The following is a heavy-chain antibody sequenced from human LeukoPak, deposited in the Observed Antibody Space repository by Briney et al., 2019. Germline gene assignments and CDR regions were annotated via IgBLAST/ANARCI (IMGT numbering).Heavy chain of an antibody. V-gene: IGHV3-53*01. J-gene: IGHJ4*02. CDR1: GFTFDGHA. CDR3: ARVTSSGWYVLDY. Sequence: PGGSLRLSCAASGFTFDGHAMHWVRQAPGKGLEWVSVIYSGGSTYYADSVKGRFTISRDNSKNTLYLQMNSLRAEDTAVYYCARVTSSGWYVLDYWGQGTLVTVSS. D-gene: IGHD6-19*01. CDR2: IYSGGST.